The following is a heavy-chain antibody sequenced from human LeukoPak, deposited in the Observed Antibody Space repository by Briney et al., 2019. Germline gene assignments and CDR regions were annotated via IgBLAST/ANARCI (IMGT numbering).Heavy chain of an antibody. D-gene: IGHD3-22*01. V-gene: IGHV3-30*18. J-gene: IGHJ3*02. Sequence: GGSLRLSCAASGFTFSSYGMHWVRQAPGKGLEWVAVISYDGSNKYYADSVKGRFTISRDKSKNTLYLQMNSLRAEDTAVYYCAKFPYDSGAFDIWGQGTMVTVSS. CDR3: AKFPYDSGAFDI. CDR1: GFTFSSYG. CDR2: ISYDGSNK.